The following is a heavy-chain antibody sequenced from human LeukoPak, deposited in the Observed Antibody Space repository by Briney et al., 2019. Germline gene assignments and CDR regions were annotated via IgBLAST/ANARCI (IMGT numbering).Heavy chain of an antibody. V-gene: IGHV3-33*01. Sequence: GGSLRLSCTASGFNFGIYGMHWVRQAPGKGLEWVAVMWDDGTNEYYVESVKGRFTISKDNGKRTLYLQMNSLRVEDAAVYYCARAYSGYDLWGQGTLVTVSS. CDR1: GFNFGIYG. D-gene: IGHD5-12*01. J-gene: IGHJ5*02. CDR2: MWDDGTNE. CDR3: ARAYSGYDL.